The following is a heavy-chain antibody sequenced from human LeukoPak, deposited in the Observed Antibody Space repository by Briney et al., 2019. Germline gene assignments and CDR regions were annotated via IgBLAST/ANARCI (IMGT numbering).Heavy chain of an antibody. Sequence: ASVKVSCKASGYTFKSYYIHWVRQAPGQGLEWMGIINPSGGSASYALKFLGRVTMTRDTSTSTVYMELSSLSSEDTAVYYCGRVPSDYGDYYFDYWGHGTLVIVSS. V-gene: IGHV1-46*02. CDR2: INPSGGSA. CDR1: GYTFKSYY. CDR3: GRVPSDYGDYYFDY. J-gene: IGHJ4*01. D-gene: IGHD4-17*01.